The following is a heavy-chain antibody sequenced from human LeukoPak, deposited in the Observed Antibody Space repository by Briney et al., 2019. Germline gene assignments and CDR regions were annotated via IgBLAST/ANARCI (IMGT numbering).Heavy chain of an antibody. CDR3: ARSVLRYFDWLSPLDY. Sequence: ASVKVSCKASGYTFTSYYMHWVRQAPGQGLEWMGWINPNSGGTNYAQKFQGRVTMTRDTSISTAYMELSRLRSDDTAVYYCARSVLRYFDWLSPLDYWGQGTLVTVSS. V-gene: IGHV1-2*02. D-gene: IGHD3-9*01. CDR2: INPNSGGT. J-gene: IGHJ4*02. CDR1: GYTFTSYY.